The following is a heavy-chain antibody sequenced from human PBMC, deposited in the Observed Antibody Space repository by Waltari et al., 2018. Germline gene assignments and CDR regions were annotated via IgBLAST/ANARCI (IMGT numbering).Heavy chain of an antibody. J-gene: IGHJ3*02. CDR1: GGSFSGYY. D-gene: IGHD5-18*01. V-gene: IGHV4-34*01. CDR2: INHSGST. CDR3: ARRDTYHRAFDI. Sequence: QVQLQQWGAGLLKPSETLSLTCAVYGGSFSGYYWSWIRQPPGKGLEWIGEINHSGSTNYTPSLKSRVTISVDTSKNQCSLKLSSVTAADTAVYYCARRDTYHRAFDIWGQGTMVTVSS.